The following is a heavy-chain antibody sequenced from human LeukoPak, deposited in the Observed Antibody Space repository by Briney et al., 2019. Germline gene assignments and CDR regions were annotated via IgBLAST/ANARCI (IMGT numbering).Heavy chain of an antibody. J-gene: IGHJ3*02. Sequence: SETLSLTCTVSGGSISSYYWSWIRQPTGKGLEWIGYIYYSGSTNYNPSLKSRVTISVDTSKNQFSLQLSSVTAADTAVYYCARAVRRGAFDIWGQGTMVTVSS. CDR3: ARAVRRGAFDI. D-gene: IGHD1-1*01. V-gene: IGHV4-59*01. CDR2: IYYSGST. CDR1: GGSISSYY.